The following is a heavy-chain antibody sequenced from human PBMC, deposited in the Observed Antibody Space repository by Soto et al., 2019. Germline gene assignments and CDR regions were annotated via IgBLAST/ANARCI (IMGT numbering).Heavy chain of an antibody. D-gene: IGHD3-3*01. CDR2: IDPSDSYT. CDR1: GYSFTSYW. CDR3: ARLAPRYDFWSGYDKPPETYSYNYDRDV. Sequence: GESLTISCKGSGYSFTSYWISWVRQMPGKGLEWMGRIDPSDSYTNYSPSFQGHVTISADKSISTAYLQWSSLKASDTAMYYCARLAPRYDFWSGYDKPPETYSYNYDRDVWRQGTTGGVAS. V-gene: IGHV5-10-1*01. J-gene: IGHJ6*01.